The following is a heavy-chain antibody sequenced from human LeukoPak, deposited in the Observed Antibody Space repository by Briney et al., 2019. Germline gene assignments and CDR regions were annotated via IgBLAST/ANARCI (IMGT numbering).Heavy chain of an antibody. CDR3: ARGSSTYPDY. J-gene: IGHJ4*02. CDR1: GFTFNTYW. D-gene: IGHD3-3*02. Sequence: PGGSLRLSCAASGFTFNTYWMHWVRQAPGKGLVWVSRINSDGSSTIYADSVEGRFTISRDTAKNTLYLQMNSLRAEDTAVYYCARGSSTYPDYWGQGTLVTVSS. V-gene: IGHV3-74*01. CDR2: INSDGSST.